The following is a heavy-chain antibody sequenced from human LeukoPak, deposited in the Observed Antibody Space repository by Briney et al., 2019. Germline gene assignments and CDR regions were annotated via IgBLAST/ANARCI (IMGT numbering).Heavy chain of an antibody. D-gene: IGHD6-19*01. CDR1: GFTFSNYY. CDR3: ARDPKSGYSSGPLS. J-gene: IGHJ4*02. Sequence: GGSLRLSWTTSGFTFSNYYMNWVRQAPGKGLEFVSSISSSSTYIYYADSVKGRFTISRDDAKNSLYLQMNSLRAEDTAVYYCARDPKSGYSSGPLSWGQGTLVTVSS. CDR2: ISSSSTYI. V-gene: IGHV3-21*01.